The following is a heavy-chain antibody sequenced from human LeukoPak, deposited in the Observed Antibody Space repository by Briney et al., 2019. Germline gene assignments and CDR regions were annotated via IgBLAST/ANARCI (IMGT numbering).Heavy chain of an antibody. D-gene: IGHD1-26*01. CDR1: GLTFSSYA. CDR3: ARDRPYSGSYYAAFDI. J-gene: IGHJ3*02. Sequence: GGSLRLSCAASGLTFSSYAMHWVRQAPGKGLEWVSVIYSGGSTYYADSVKGRFTISRDNSKNTLYLQMNSLRAEDTAVYYCARDRPYSGSYYAAFDIWGQGTMVTVSS. CDR2: IYSGGST. V-gene: IGHV3-53*01.